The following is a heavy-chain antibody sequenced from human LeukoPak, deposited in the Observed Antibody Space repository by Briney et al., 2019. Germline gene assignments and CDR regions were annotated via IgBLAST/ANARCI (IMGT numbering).Heavy chain of an antibody. Sequence: GGSLRLSCAASGFTFDDYAMHWVRQAPGKGLEWVSGISWNSGSIGYADSVKGRFTISRDNAKNSLYPQMNSLRAEDTALYYCAKDMRILTGYYSFPYYYGMDVWGQGTTVTVSS. CDR2: ISWNSGSI. CDR3: AKDMRILTGYYSFPYYYGMDV. V-gene: IGHV3-9*01. J-gene: IGHJ6*02. D-gene: IGHD3-9*01. CDR1: GFTFDDYA.